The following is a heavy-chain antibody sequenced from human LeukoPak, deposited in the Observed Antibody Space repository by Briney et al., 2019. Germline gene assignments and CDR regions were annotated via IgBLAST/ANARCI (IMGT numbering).Heavy chain of an antibody. CDR3: AKDQETTVTTGWFDP. V-gene: IGHV3-30*02. J-gene: IGHJ5*02. CDR1: GFTFSSYG. CDR2: IRYDGSNK. D-gene: IGHD4-17*01. Sequence: GGSPRLSCAASGFTFSSYGMHWVRQAPGKGLEWVAFIRYDGSNKYYADSVKGRFTISRDNSKNTLYLQMNSLRAEDTAVYYCAKDQETTVTTGWFDPWGQGTLVTVSS.